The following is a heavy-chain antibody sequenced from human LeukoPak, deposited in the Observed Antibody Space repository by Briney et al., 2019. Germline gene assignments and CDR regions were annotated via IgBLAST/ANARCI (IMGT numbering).Heavy chain of an antibody. CDR1: GFTFGRYW. CDR3: ARDPGYSSFDY. Sequence: GGSLRLSCGASGFTFGRYWMTWVRQPPAKGRDSVANIKEDGSVRNYVDSVQGRFTISRDNAKNSLYLHMNSLRAEDTAVYYCARDPGYSSFDYWGQGTLVTVSS. V-gene: IGHV3-7*01. CDR2: IKEDGSVR. J-gene: IGHJ4*02. D-gene: IGHD6-13*01.